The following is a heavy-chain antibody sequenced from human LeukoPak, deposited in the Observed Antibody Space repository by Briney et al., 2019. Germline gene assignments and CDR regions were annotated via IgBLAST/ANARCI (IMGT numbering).Heavy chain of an antibody. V-gene: IGHV1-69*13. J-gene: IGHJ4*02. D-gene: IGHD1-1*01. Sequence: GASVKVSCKASGYTFNNYNINWVRQAPGQGLEWMGGIIPIFGTANYAQKFQGRVTITADESTSTAYMELSSLRSEDTAVYYCAREARGYASYYFDYWGQGTLVTVSS. CDR1: GYTFNNYN. CDR2: IIPIFGTA. CDR3: AREARGYASYYFDY.